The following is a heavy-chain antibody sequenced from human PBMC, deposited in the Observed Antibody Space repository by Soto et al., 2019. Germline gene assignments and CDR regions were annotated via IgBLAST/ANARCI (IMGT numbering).Heavy chain of an antibody. V-gene: IGHV1-8*01. CDR1: GYTFTSYD. CDR3: ARIGGIAARQYNWFDP. J-gene: IGHJ5*02. D-gene: IGHD6-6*01. CDR2: MNPNSGNT. Sequence: ASVKVSCKASGYTFTSYDINWVRQATGQGLEWMGWMNPNSGNTGYAQKFQGRVAMTRNTSISTAYMELSSLRSEDTAVYCCARIGGIAARQYNWFDPWGQGTLVTVSS.